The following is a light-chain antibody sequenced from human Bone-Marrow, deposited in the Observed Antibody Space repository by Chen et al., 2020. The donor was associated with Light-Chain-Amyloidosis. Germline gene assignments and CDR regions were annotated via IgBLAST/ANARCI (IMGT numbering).Light chain of an antibody. CDR3: QSADTTDTLYVL. Sequence: SYELTQPPSVSPSPGQTARLPCSGDGLTKQYAYWYQQKPGQAPVLVIYNDSERPAGIPERFSGSSSGTTVTLTISGVQAEDEADYYCQSADTTDTLYVLFGGGTKLTVL. V-gene: IGLV3-25*03. CDR1: GLTKQY. CDR2: NDS. J-gene: IGLJ2*01.